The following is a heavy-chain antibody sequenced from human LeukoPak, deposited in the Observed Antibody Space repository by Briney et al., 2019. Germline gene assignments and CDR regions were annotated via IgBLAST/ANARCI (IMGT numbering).Heavy chain of an antibody. Sequence: PGGSLRLSCAASGFTFSSYSMHWVRQAPGKGLEWVSYISSTSSTIYYADSVKGRLTISRDNAKNSLYLQMNSLRAEDTAVYYCARNTYYYDTSSYYFDYWGQGTLVTVSS. CDR1: GFTFSSYS. CDR3: ARNTYYYDTSSYYFDY. J-gene: IGHJ4*02. V-gene: IGHV3-48*04. D-gene: IGHD3-22*01. CDR2: ISSTSSTI.